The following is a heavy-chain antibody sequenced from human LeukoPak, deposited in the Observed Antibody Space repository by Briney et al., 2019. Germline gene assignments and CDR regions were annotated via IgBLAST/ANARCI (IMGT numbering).Heavy chain of an antibody. CDR2: IKQDGSEK. Sequence: PGGSLRLSCAASGFTFSSYWMSWVRQAPGKGLEWVANIKQDGSEKYYVDSVKGRFTISRDNSKNTLYLQLNSLRAEDTAVYYCAKVSSPYHYDSGGRNYYFDYWGQGTLVTVSS. J-gene: IGHJ4*02. CDR3: AKVSSPYHYDSGGRNYYFDY. V-gene: IGHV3-7*03. CDR1: GFTFSSYW. D-gene: IGHD3-22*01.